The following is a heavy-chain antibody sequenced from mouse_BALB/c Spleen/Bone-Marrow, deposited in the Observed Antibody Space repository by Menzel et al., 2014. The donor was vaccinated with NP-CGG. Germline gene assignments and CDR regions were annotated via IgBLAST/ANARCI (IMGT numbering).Heavy chain of an antibody. D-gene: IGHD1-1*01. V-gene: IGHV5-2*03. Sequence: EVKLVESGGGLVQPGESLKPSCESNEYEFPSHDMSWVRKTPEKRLELVAAINSDGGSTYYPDTMERRLIISRDNSKKTLYLQMSSLRSEDTAFYYCARHGDYYGSSLFAYWGQGTLVTVSA. CDR3: ARHGDYYGSSLFAY. J-gene: IGHJ3*01. CDR1: EYEFPSHD. CDR2: INSDGGST.